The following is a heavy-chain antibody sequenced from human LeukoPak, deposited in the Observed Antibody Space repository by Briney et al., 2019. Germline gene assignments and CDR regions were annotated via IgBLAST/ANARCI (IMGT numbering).Heavy chain of an antibody. CDR1: GYTFTSYG. CDR2: ISAYNGNT. D-gene: IGHD3-10*01. Sequence: ASVKVSCKASGYTFTSYGISWLRQAPGQGLEWMGWISAYNGNTNYAQKLQGRVTMTTDTSTSTAYMELRSLRSDDTAVYYCARLTYYYGSGSYPYTTYDYWGQGTLVTVSS. CDR3: ARLTYYYGSGSYPYTTYDY. J-gene: IGHJ4*02. V-gene: IGHV1-18*01.